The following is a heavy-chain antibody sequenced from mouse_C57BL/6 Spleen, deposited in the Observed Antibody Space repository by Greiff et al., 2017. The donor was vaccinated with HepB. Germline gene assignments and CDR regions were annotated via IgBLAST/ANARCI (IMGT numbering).Heavy chain of an antibody. CDR2: IYPGSGST. Sequence: QVQLQQPGAELVKPGASVKMSCKASGYTFTSYWITWVKQRPGQGLEWIGDIYPGSGSTNYNEKFKSKATLTVDTSSSTAYMQLSSLTSEDSAVYYCARALNYGSSPHYFDYWGQGTTLTVSS. CDR1: GYTFTSYW. J-gene: IGHJ2*01. D-gene: IGHD1-1*01. CDR3: ARALNYGSSPHYFDY. V-gene: IGHV1-55*01.